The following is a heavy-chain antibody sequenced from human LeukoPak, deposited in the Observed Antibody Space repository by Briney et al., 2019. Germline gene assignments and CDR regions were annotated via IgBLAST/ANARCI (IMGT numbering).Heavy chain of an antibody. CDR3: ARIAAAAYYYFDY. J-gene: IGHJ4*02. CDR1: GYTFTGYY. CDR2: INPNSGGA. D-gene: IGHD6-13*01. V-gene: IGHV1-2*02. Sequence: ASVKVSCKASGYTFTGYYMHWVRQAPGQGLEWMGWINPNSGGANYAQKFQGRVTMTRDTSISTAYMELSRLRSDDTAVYYCARIAAAAYYYFDYWGQGTLDTVSS.